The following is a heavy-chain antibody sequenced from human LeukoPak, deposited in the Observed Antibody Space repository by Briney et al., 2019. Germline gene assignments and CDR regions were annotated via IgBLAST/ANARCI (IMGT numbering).Heavy chain of an antibody. D-gene: IGHD3-10*01. CDR3: TTDPAWRYGSGSQGGYYYGMDV. CDR2: IKSKTDGGTT. V-gene: IGHV3-15*01. Sequence: GGSLRLSCAASGFTFSNAWMSWVRQAPGKGLEWVGRIKSKTDGGTTDYAAPVKGRFTISRDDSKNTLYLQMNSLKTEDTAVYYCTTDPAWRYGSGSQGGYYYGMDVWGQGTTVTVSS. CDR1: GFTFSNAW. J-gene: IGHJ6*02.